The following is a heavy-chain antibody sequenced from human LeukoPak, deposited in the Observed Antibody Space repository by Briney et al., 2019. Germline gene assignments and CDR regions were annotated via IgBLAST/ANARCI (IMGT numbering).Heavy chain of an antibody. CDR2: IRYDGSDK. CDR1: RFIFSSSG. Sequence: GGSLRLSCAASRFIFSSSGMHWVRQAPGKGLEWVAYIRYDGSDKYYVDSVKGRFTISRDNSKNTLNLQMNSLRPDDTAVYYCARDSSVGAAYFDFWGQGALVTVSS. D-gene: IGHD1-26*01. CDR3: ARDSSVGAAYFDF. V-gene: IGHV3-30*02. J-gene: IGHJ4*02.